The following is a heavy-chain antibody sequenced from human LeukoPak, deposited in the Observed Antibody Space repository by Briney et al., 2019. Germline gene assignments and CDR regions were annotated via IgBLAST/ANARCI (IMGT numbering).Heavy chain of an antibody. V-gene: IGHV3-30*18. J-gene: IGHJ4*02. D-gene: IGHD6-19*01. CDR3: AKGPGIAVAGLDY. CDR2: ISYDGSNK. Sequence: PGGSLRLSCAASGFTFSSYGMHWVRQAPGKGLEWVAVISYDGSNKYYADSVKGRFTISRDNSKNTLYLQMNSLRAEDTAVYYCAKGPGIAVAGLDYWGQGTLVTVSS. CDR1: GFTFSSYG.